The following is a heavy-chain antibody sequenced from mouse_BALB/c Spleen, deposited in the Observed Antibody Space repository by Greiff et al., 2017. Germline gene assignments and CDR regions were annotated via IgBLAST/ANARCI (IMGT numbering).Heavy chain of an antibody. CDR2: ISNGGGST. Sequence: EVKLVESGGGLVQPGGSRKLSCAASGFTFSSYTMSWVRQTPEKRLEWVAYISNGGGSTYYPDTVKGRFTISRDNAKNTLYLQMSSLKSEDTAMYYCERRDDYDGYYAMDYWGQGTSVTVSS. V-gene: IGHV5-12-2*01. CDR3: ERRDDYDGYYAMDY. D-gene: IGHD2-4*01. J-gene: IGHJ4*01. CDR1: GFTFSSYT.